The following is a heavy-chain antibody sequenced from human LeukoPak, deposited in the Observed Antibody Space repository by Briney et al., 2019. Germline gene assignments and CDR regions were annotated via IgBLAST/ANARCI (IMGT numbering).Heavy chain of an antibody. Sequence: ASVKVSCMASRYTFTGYYMHWVRPAPGQGLEWMGRISPNSGGTNYAQKFQGRVTMTRDTSISTAYMELSRLRSDDTAVYYCARDRKGRPYSSSLSWFDPWGQGTLVTVSS. CDR2: ISPNSGGT. J-gene: IGHJ5*02. D-gene: IGHD6-13*01. V-gene: IGHV1-2*06. CDR3: ARDRKGRPYSSSLSWFDP. CDR1: RYTFTGYY.